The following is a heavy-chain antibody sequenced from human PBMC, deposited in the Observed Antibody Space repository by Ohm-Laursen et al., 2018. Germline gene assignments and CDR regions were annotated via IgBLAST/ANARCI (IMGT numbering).Heavy chain of an antibody. Sequence: GSLRLSCAASGFTFSDYYMSWIRQAPGKRLAWVSYISSSGSTIYYADSVKGRFTISRDNAKNSLYLHMNSLRAEDTAVYYCARDFGISKGCGEDLDAFDIWGQGTMVTVSS. D-gene: IGHD3-10*01. CDR3: ARDFGISKGCGEDLDAFDI. J-gene: IGHJ3*02. V-gene: IGHV3-11*01. CDR1: GFTFSDYY. CDR2: ISSSGSTI.